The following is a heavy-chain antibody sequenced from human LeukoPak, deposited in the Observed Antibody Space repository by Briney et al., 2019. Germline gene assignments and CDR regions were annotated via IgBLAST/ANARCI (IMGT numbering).Heavy chain of an antibody. J-gene: IGHJ6*03. CDR3: ARVWDYYYSMDV. CDR1: GYSISSGYY. CDR2: IYHSGST. D-gene: IGHD7-27*01. V-gene: IGHV4-38-2*02. Sequence: PSETLSLTCTVSGYSISSGYYWGWIRQPPGKGLEWIGSIYHSGSTYYNPSLKSRVTISVDTSKNQFSLKLTSVTAADTAVYYCARVWDYYYSMDVWGKGTTVTVSS.